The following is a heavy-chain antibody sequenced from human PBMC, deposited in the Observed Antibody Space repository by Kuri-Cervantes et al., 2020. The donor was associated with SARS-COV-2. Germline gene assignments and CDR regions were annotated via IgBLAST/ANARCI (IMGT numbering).Heavy chain of an antibody. CDR3: ARSGSRGSYYFWFDP. J-gene: IGHJ5*02. CDR2: INPNSGGT. Sequence: ASVKVSCKASGYTITGYYMHWVRQAPGQGLEWMGWINPNSGGTNYAQKFQGRVTMTRNTSISTAYMEPSRLRSDDTAVYYCARSGSRGSYYFWFDPWGQGTLVTVSS. CDR1: GYTITGYY. V-gene: IGHV1-2*02. D-gene: IGHD1-26*01.